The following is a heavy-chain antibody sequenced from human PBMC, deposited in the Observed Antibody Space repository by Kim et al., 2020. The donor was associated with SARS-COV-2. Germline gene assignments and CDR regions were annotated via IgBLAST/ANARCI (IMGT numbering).Heavy chain of an antibody. CDR1: GRKVRNYG. J-gene: IGHJ6*02. Sequence: GGSLRLSCAASGRKVRNYGIHWVRQAPGKGLEWVAVISYDGSNKYYTDSVEGRFTISRDNSMNTLYLQLNSLRAEDTAVYYCAKDIVKQQLYYYYGMDVWGQGTTVTVSS. CDR3: AKDIVKQQLYYYYGMDV. V-gene: IGHV3-30*18. CDR2: ISYDGSNK. D-gene: IGHD6-13*01.